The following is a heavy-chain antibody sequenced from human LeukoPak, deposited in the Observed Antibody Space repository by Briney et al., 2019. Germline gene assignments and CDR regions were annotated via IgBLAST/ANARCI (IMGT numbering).Heavy chain of an antibody. D-gene: IGHD6-19*01. Sequence: PSETLSLTCTVSGGSISSYYWSWIRQPPGKGLEWIGYIYYSGSTNYNPSLKSRVTISVDTSKNQFSLKLSSVTAADTAVYYCARGRPGYSSGWPYNWFDPWGQGTLVTVSS. J-gene: IGHJ5*02. CDR2: IYYSGST. CDR1: GGSISSYY. V-gene: IGHV4-59*12. CDR3: ARGRPGYSSGWPYNWFDP.